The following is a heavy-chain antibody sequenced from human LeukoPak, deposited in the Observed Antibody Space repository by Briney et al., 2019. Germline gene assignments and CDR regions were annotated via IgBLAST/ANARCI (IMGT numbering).Heavy chain of an antibody. Sequence: SETLSLTCTVSGGSISSYYWSWIRQPPGQGLEWIGYIYYSGSTNYNPSLKSRVTISVDTSKNQFSLKLSSVTAADTAVYYCAREYYDILTGSAGGAFDIWGQGTMVTVSS. CDR3: AREYYDILTGSAGGAFDI. V-gene: IGHV4-59*01. CDR1: GGSISSYY. CDR2: IYYSGST. D-gene: IGHD3-9*01. J-gene: IGHJ3*02.